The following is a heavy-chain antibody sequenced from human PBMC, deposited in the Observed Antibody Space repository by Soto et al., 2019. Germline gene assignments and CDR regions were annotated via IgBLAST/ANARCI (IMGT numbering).Heavy chain of an antibody. V-gene: IGHV4-59*08. CDR2: IYYSGST. D-gene: IGHD6-25*01. CDR1: GGSLSSYY. J-gene: IGHJ5*02. Sequence: SETLSLTFTVSGGSLSSYYWSWIRQPPGKGLEWIGYIYYSGSTNYNPSLKSRVTISVDTSKNQFSLKLSSVTAADTAVYYCARHVTLTAALFDPWGQGTLVTVSS. CDR3: ARHVTLTAALFDP.